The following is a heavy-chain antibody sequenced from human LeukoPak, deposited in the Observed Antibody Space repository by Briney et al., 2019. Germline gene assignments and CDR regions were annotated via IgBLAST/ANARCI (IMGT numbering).Heavy chain of an antibody. V-gene: IGHV3-66*01. Sequence: PGGSLRLSCTVSGFTVSTNSMSWVRQAPGKGLEWVSFIYSDNTHYSDSVKGRFTISRDNSKNTLYLQMNSLRAEDTAVYYCARGPSGYHNTGGQGTLVTVSS. D-gene: IGHD5-12*01. CDR1: GFTVSTNS. CDR2: IYSDNT. J-gene: IGHJ4*02. CDR3: ARGPSGYHNT.